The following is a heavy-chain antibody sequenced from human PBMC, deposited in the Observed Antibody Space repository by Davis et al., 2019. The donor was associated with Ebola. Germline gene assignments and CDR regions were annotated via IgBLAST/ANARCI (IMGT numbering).Heavy chain of an antibody. J-gene: IGHJ6*02. D-gene: IGHD3-3*01. CDR3: ARGFGVAYYGMDV. CDR1: GFTFSSYG. Sequence: PGGSLRLSCAASGFTFSSYGMHWVRQAPGKGLEWVAVIWYDGSNKYYADSVKGRFTISRDNSKNTLYLQMNSLRAEDTAVYYCARGFGVAYYGMDVWGQGTTVTVSS. CDR2: IWYDGSNK. V-gene: IGHV3-33*01.